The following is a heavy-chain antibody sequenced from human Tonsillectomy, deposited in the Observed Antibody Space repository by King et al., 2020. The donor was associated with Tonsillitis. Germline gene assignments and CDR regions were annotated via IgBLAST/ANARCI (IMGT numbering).Heavy chain of an antibody. CDR3: ARHPPSGSGWFWHFDL. CDR2: TYYRSKWYN. CDR1: GDSVSSNSAA. Sequence: VQLQQSGPGLVKPSQTLSLTCAISGDSVSSNSAAWNWIRQSPSRGLEWLGRTYYRSKWYNDYAVSVKSRITINPDRSKNQFSLQLNSVTPADTSVYYCARHPPSGSGWFWHFDLWGRGTLVTVSS. V-gene: IGHV6-1*01. J-gene: IGHJ2*01. D-gene: IGHD6-19*01.